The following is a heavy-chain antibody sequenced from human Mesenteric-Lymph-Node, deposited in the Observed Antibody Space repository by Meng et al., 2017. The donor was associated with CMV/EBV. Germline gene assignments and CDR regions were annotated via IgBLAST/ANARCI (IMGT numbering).Heavy chain of an antibody. V-gene: IGHV3-23*03. CDR3: AKEGGSNYYEGYGLDV. CDR2: IDSGGSST. CDR1: GFTFSTYA. Sequence: GGSLRLSCTPTGFTFSTYAMNWVRQAPGKGLEWVAVIDSGGSSTHYADSVKGRFTISRDNSKNRLYLQMNSLRAEDTAVYYCAKEGGSNYYEGYGLDVWGQGTTVTVSS. J-gene: IGHJ6*02. D-gene: IGHD3-22*01.